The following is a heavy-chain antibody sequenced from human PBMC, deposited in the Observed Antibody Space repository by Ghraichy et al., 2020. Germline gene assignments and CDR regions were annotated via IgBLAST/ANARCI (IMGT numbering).Heavy chain of an antibody. CDR1: GFTFSSYS. D-gene: IGHD3-22*01. V-gene: IGHV3-21*01. CDR3: ASPAYYYDSSGYYPN. J-gene: IGHJ4*02. CDR2: ISSSSSYI. Sequence: GGSLRLSCAASGFTFSSYSMNWVRQAPGKGLEWVSSISSSSSYIYYADSVKGRFTISRDNAKNSLYLQMNSLGAEDTAVYYCASPAYYYDSSGYYPNWGQGTLVTVSS.